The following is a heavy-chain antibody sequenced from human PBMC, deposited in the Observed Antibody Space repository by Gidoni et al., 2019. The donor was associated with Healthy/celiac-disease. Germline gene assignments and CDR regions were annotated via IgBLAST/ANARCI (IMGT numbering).Heavy chain of an antibody. V-gene: IGHV3-48*02. J-gene: IGHJ4*02. D-gene: IGHD3-16*02. CDR2: ISSSSSTI. CDR3: ARDGAYYDYVWGSYRDYFDY. Sequence: EVQLVESGGGLVQPGGSLRLSCSASGFPFSSYSMTWVRQAPGKGLEWVSYISSSSSTIYYADSVKGRFTISRDNAKNSLYLQMNSLRDEDTAVYYCARDGAYYDYVWGSYRDYFDYWGQGTLVTVSS. CDR1: GFPFSSYS.